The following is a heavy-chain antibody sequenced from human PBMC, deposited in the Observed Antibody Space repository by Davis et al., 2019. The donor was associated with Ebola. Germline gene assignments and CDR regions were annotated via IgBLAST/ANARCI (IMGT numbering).Heavy chain of an antibody. V-gene: IGHV3-15*01. Sequence: PGGPLRLSCAASGFTFSNAWMSWVRQAPGKGLEWVGRIKSKTDGGTTDYAAPVKGRFTISRDDSKNTLYLQMNSLKTEDTAVYYCTTAYGDYAKDYYGMDVWGQGTTVTVSS. D-gene: IGHD4-17*01. J-gene: IGHJ6*02. CDR1: GFTFSNAW. CDR3: TTAYGDYAKDYYGMDV. CDR2: IKSKTDGGTT.